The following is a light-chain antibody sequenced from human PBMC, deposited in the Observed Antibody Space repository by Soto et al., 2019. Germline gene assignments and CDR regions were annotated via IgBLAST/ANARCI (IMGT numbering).Light chain of an antibody. J-gene: IGKJ5*01. CDR1: QSVSSS. Sequence: EIVLTQSPGTLSLSPGERATLSCRASQSVSSSLLGWYQQKPGQAPRLLIYDASNRATGIPARFSGSGSGTDFTLTISSLEPEDFAVYYCQQRSNWPPITFGQGTRLEI. V-gene: IGKV3D-20*02. CDR2: DAS. CDR3: QQRSNWPPIT.